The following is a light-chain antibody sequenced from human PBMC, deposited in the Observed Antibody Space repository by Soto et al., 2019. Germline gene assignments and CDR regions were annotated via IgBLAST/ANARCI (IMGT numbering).Light chain of an antibody. V-gene: IGLV1-40*01. Sequence: QTVVTQPPSVSGAPGQRVTISCTGSSSNIGAGYDVNWYQQLPGTAPKLLIYGNTNRPSGVPDRFSGSKSGTSGSLAISGLQTEDEAEYYCPSWDTSLSGSVFGGGTKLTVL. CDR3: PSWDTSLSGSV. CDR1: SSNIGAGYD. J-gene: IGLJ2*01. CDR2: GNT.